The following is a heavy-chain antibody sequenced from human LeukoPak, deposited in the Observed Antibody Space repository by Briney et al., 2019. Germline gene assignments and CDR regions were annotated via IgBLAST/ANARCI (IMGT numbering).Heavy chain of an antibody. D-gene: IGHD3-3*01. J-gene: IGHJ5*02. Sequence: ASVKVSCKASGGTFSSYAISWLRQAPGQGLEWMGGIIPIFGTANYAQKFQGRVTITADESTSTAYMELSSLRSEDTAVYYCARGFLEWLLYRNWFDPLGQGTLVTVSS. CDR1: GGTFSSYA. CDR3: ARGFLEWLLYRNWFDP. V-gene: IGHV1-69*13. CDR2: IIPIFGTA.